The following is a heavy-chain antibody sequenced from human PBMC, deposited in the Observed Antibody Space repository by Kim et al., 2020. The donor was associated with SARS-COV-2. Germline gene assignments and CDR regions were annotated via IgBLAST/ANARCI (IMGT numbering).Heavy chain of an antibody. CDR3: AKKSGYSSSWYAFDP. J-gene: IGHJ5*02. V-gene: IGHV3-23*01. D-gene: IGHD6-13*01. Sequence: SVKGRVTVSSDHSKNTLYLQMNSLRAEDTAVYFCAKKSGYSSSWYAFDPWGQGTLVTVSS.